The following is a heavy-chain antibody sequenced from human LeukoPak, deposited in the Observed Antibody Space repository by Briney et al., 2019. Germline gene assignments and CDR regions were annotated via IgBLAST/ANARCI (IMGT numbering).Heavy chain of an antibody. CDR1: GGSISSGSYY. J-gene: IGHJ3*02. D-gene: IGHD1-26*01. CDR3: ARRVWATNISRDAFDI. CDR2: IYTSGST. Sequence: SETLSLTCTVSGGSISSGSYYWSWIRQPAGKGLEWIGRIYTSGSTNYNPSLKSRVTISLDTSKNQFSLKLSSVTAADTAVYYCARRVWATNISRDAFDIWGQGTVVTVSS. V-gene: IGHV4-61*02.